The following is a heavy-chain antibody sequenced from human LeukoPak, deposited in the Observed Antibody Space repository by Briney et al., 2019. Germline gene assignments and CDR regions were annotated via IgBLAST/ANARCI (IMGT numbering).Heavy chain of an antibody. V-gene: IGHV3-7*01. J-gene: IGHJ4*02. CDR2: IKQDGSEK. CDR3: ARDRPNSSSWYGYFDY. Sequence: GSLRISFAGSGINLCCLWINWVRPASGKGLEWVANIKQDGSEKYYVDSVKGRFTISRDNAKNSLYLQMNSLRAEDTAVYYCARDRPNSSSWYGYFDYWGQGTLVTVSS. CDR1: GINLCCLW. D-gene: IGHD6-13*01.